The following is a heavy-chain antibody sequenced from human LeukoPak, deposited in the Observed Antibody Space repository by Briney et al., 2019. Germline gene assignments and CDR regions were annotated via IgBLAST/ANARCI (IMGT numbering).Heavy chain of an antibody. CDR3: AKDRGRYSGYDYADY. J-gene: IGHJ4*02. Sequence: PGGSLRLSCAAPGFTFSSYAMSWVRQAPGKGLEWVSAISGSGGSTYYADSVKGRFTISRDNSKNTLYLQMNSLRAEDTAVYYCAKDRGRYSGYDYADYWGQGTLATVSS. V-gene: IGHV3-23*01. D-gene: IGHD5-12*01. CDR1: GFTFSSYA. CDR2: ISGSGGST.